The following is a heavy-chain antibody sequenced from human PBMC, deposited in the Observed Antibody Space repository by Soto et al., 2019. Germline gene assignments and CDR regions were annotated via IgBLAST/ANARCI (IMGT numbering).Heavy chain of an antibody. V-gene: IGHV4-4*07. CDR2: IYTSGST. J-gene: IGHJ5*02. CDR1: GGSISSYY. D-gene: IGHD3-10*01. CDR3: ARTPTGLLWFGELLDNWFDP. Sequence: SETLSLTCTASGGSISSYYWSWIRQPAGKGLEWIGRIYTSGSTNYNPSLKSGVTMSVDTSKNQFSLKLSSVTAADTAVYYCARTPTGLLWFGELLDNWFDPWGPGTLVTVSS.